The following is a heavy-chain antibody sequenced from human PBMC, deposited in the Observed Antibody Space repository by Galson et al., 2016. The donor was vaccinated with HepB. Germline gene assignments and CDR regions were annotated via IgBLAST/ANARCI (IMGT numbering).Heavy chain of an antibody. CDR1: GFTFSSYA. J-gene: IGHJ3*02. Sequence: SLRLSCAASGFTFSSYAIHWVRQAPGQGLEWVTVISYDGNNKYYADSVKGRFSISRDNSKNTLYLQMNSLRGEDTAVYYCARVTHSEYDSAWAPRVAFDIWGQGTMVTVSS. V-gene: IGHV3-30-3*01. D-gene: IGHD5-12*01. CDR3: ARVTHSEYDSAWAPRVAFDI. CDR2: ISYDGNNK.